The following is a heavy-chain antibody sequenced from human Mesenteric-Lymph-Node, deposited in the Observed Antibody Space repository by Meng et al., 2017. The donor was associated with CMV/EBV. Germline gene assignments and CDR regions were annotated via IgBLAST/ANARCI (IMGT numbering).Heavy chain of an antibody. J-gene: IGHJ3*01. D-gene: IGHD2-15*01. Sequence: GGSLRLSCAVSGFTFSSYSMNWVRQAPGKGLEWVSVMYSGGSTYFADSVEGRFTMSRDDSKNILYLHMNSLTIEDTARYFCARDITGGLDAFDVWGQGTMVTVSS. CDR2: MYSGGST. V-gene: IGHV3-66*02. CDR3: ARDITGGLDAFDV. CDR1: GFTFSSYS.